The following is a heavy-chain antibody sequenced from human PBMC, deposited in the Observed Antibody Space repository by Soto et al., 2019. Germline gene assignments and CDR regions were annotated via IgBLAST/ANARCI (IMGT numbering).Heavy chain of an antibody. Sequence: EVQLVESGGGLVQPGGSLRLSCAASGFPFSNYWIHWVRQAPGKGLVWVSRINSDGRSTTYADSVKGRFTISRDNAKDTLYLQMNSLRAEDKAVYYCARQGSGSYFDYWGQGTLVTVYS. CDR3: ARQGSGSYFDY. D-gene: IGHD3-10*01. CDR1: GFPFSNYW. J-gene: IGHJ4*02. CDR2: INSDGRST. V-gene: IGHV3-74*01.